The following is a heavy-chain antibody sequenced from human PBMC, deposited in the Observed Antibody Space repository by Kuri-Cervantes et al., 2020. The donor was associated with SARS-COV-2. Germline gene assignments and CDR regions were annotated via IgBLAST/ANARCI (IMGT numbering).Heavy chain of an antibody. CDR3: ALAVAGTWNFDY. J-gene: IGHJ4*02. CDR1: GYTFTSYD. CDR2: MNPNSGNT. V-gene: IGHV1-8*03. D-gene: IGHD6-19*01. Sequence: ASVKVSCKASGYTFTSYDINWVRQATGQGLEWMGWMNPNSGNTGYAQKVQGRVTITRNTSISTAYMELSSLRSDDTAVYYCALAVAGTWNFDYWGQGTLVTVSS.